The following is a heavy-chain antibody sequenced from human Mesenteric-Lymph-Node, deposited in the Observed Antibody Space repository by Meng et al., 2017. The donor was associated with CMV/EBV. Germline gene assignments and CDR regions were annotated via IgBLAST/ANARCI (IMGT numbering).Heavy chain of an antibody. J-gene: IGHJ4*02. V-gene: IGHV3-66*01. D-gene: IGHD3-10*01. CDR2: IYRGDNT. CDR3: TGDSVSNPNLDY. CDR1: GFNVRDKY. Sequence: GDLGESGGGLVQPGGFLRLSCAASGFNVRDKYMSWVRQAPGKGLEWVCIIYRGDNTYYIDSVKDRFTVSRDNSKNTMYLQMNSLRVEDTAVYYCTGDSVSNPNLDYWGQGTPVTVSS.